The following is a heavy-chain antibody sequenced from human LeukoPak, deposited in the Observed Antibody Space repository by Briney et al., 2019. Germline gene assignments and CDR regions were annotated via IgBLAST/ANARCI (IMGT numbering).Heavy chain of an antibody. CDR1: GFTFSSYA. Sequence: GGSLRLSCAASGFTFSSYAMSWVRQAPGKGLEWVSAISGSGGSTYYAGSVKGRLTISRDNSKNTVYLQMNSLRAEDTAVYYCAKEKAVYYYDSSGVDYWGQGTLVTVSS. V-gene: IGHV3-23*01. CDR2: ISGSGGST. CDR3: AKEKAVYYYDSSGVDY. J-gene: IGHJ4*02. D-gene: IGHD3-22*01.